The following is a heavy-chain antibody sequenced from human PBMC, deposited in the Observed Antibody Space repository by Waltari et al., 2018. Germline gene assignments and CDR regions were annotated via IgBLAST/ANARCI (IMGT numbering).Heavy chain of an antibody. CDR1: GFTFSSYG. CDR2: ISYDGSNK. CDR3: AKGLTVVVIAPDAFDI. D-gene: IGHD2-21*01. Sequence: QVQLVESGAGVVQPGRPLRLSCAASGFTFSSYGLHWVRKAPGKGLDWVAVISYDGSNKYYADSGKGRFTISRDNSKNTLYLQMNSLRAEDTAVYYCAKGLTVVVIAPDAFDIWGQGTMVTVSS. V-gene: IGHV3-30*18. J-gene: IGHJ3*02.